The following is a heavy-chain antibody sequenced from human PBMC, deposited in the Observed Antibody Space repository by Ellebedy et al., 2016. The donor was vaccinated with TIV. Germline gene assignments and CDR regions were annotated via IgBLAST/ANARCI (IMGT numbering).Heavy chain of an antibody. CDR2: IRGSGSST. D-gene: IGHD4-17*01. J-gene: IGHJ6*02. Sequence: GGSLRLSCAASGFTFSSYAMSWVRQAPGKGLEWVSAIRGSGSSTYYADSVKGRFTISRDNSKNTLYLQMNSLRAEDTALYYCAKGTTVTPRYSGYYYFAMDVWGQGTTVTVSS. CDR1: GFTFSSYA. CDR3: AKGTTVTPRYSGYYYFAMDV. V-gene: IGHV3-23*01.